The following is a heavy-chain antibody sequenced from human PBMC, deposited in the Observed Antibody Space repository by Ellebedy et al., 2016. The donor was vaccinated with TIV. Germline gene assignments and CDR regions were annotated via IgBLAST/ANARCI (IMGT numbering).Heavy chain of an antibody. V-gene: IGHV3-23*01. J-gene: IGHJ5*02. D-gene: IGHD6-19*01. CDR3: AKGWGSAWYRGRFDP. CDR1: GFIFSSYA. CDR2: ISGSGGST. Sequence: GGSLRLSXAASGFIFSSYAMSWVRQAPGKGLEWVSAISGSGGSTYYADSMKGRFTISRDNSKNMLYLQMNSLRAEDTALYYCAKGWGSAWYRGRFDPWGQGTLVTVSS.